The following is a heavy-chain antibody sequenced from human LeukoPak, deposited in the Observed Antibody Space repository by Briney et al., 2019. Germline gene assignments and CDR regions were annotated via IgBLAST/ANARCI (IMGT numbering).Heavy chain of an antibody. Sequence: GGSLRLSCAASGFNFGEFWMAWVRQAPGKGLESVAVISHDGNSKYSADSVKGRFTISRDNSKNTLYLQMDSLRVEDTAVYYCAKDRSYSGYEPLDHWGQGTLVSVSS. V-gene: IGHV3-30*18. CDR3: AKDRSYSGYEPLDH. CDR1: GFNFGEFW. D-gene: IGHD1-26*01. CDR2: ISHDGNSK. J-gene: IGHJ4*02.